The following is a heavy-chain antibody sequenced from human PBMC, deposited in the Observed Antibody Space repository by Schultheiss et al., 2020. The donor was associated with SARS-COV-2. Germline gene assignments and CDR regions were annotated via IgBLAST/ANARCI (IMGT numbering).Heavy chain of an antibody. CDR1: GFTFSSYA. CDR3: AREFGSSWFYYYGMDV. Sequence: GGSLRLSCAASGFTFSSYAMHWVRQAPGKGLEWVAVISYDGSNKYYADSVKGRFTISRDNSKNTLYLQMNSLRAEDTAVYYCAREFGSSWFYYYGMDVWGQGTTFTFSS. V-gene: IGHV3-30*04. J-gene: IGHJ6*02. D-gene: IGHD6-13*01. CDR2: ISYDGSNK.